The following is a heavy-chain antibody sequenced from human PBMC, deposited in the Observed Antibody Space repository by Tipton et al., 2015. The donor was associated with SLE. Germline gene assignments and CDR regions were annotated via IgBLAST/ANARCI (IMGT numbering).Heavy chain of an antibody. Sequence: LRLSCTVAGGSIGSYYWNWIRQPPGKGLEWIGYIYYTGSTIYSPSLKSRVTISVDTSKNQFSLRLNSVTAADTAVYYCARRCGMGLYRWGQGTLVTVSS. V-gene: IGHV4-59*12. J-gene: IGHJ4*02. D-gene: IGHD3-3*01. CDR1: GGSIGSYY. CDR2: IYYTGST. CDR3: ARRCGMGLYR.